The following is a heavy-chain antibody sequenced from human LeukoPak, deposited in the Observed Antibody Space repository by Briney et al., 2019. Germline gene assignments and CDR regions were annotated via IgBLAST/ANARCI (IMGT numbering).Heavy chain of an antibody. CDR1: GFTFDDYA. CDR3: AKGYSYGITYYFDY. V-gene: IGHV3-9*03. CDR2: ISWNSGSI. J-gene: IGHJ4*02. Sequence: PGGSLRLSCAASGFTFDDYAMHWVRQAPGKGLEWVSGISWNSGSIVYADSVKGRLTIARDSAKNSLYLQMNSLRAEDMALYYCAKGYSYGITYYFDYWGQGTLVRLL. D-gene: IGHD5-18*01.